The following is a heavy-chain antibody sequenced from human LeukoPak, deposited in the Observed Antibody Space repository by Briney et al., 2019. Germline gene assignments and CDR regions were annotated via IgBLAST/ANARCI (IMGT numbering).Heavy chain of an antibody. D-gene: IGHD2-21*02. V-gene: IGHV1-2*02. Sequence: ASVKVSCKASGYTFTGYFMHWVRQVPGQGLEWMGWINPNIGDASYAQKFQGRVTMTRDRSINTAYMELSRLTSDDTAVYYCARMDLDGGDSIGFDSWGQGTLVTVSS. CDR2: INPNIGDA. CDR1: GYTFTGYF. J-gene: IGHJ5*01. CDR3: ARMDLDGGDSIGFDS.